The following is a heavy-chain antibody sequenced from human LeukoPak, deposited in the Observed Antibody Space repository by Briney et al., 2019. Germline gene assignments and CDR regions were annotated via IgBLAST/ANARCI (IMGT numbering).Heavy chain of an antibody. J-gene: IGHJ3*02. Sequence: ASMKVSCKTSGYTFTDYYMHWVRQAPGQGLEWMGWINPNSGGTNYAQKFQGRVTMTRDTTISTAYMELSRLRSDDTAVYYCARQNLRDSDAFDIWGQGTMVTVSS. CDR3: ARQNLRDSDAFDI. CDR1: GYTFTDYY. V-gene: IGHV1-2*02. CDR2: INPNSGGT. D-gene: IGHD2/OR15-2a*01.